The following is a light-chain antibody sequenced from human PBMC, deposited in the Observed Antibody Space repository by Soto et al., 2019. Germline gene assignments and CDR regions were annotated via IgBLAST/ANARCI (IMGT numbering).Light chain of an antibody. CDR3: CSYTSSSPIV. CDR1: STDVGGYDF. J-gene: IGLJ1*01. V-gene: IGLV2-14*01. Sequence: QSVLTQPASVSGSPGQSITISCTGTSTDVGGYDFVSWYQHHPHKAPKLIIYGVTNRPSGVSNRFSGSKSGNTASLTISGLQAADEAHYYCCSYTSSSPIVFGTGTKVTVL. CDR2: GVT.